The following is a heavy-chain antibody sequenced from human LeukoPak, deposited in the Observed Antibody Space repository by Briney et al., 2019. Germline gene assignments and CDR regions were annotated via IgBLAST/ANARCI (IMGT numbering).Heavy chain of an antibody. CDR1: GYTFTGYF. CDR3: ARKGEHYGDYDY. CDR2: ILPNTGGT. V-gene: IGHV1-2*02. J-gene: IGHJ4*02. D-gene: IGHD4-17*01. Sequence: GASVKVSCKASGYTFTGYFLHWVRQAPGQGLEWMGWILPNTGGTHYAQKFQGRVTVTRDTSISTAYMEVSRLTSDDTAVYYCARKGEHYGDYDYWGQGTLVTASS.